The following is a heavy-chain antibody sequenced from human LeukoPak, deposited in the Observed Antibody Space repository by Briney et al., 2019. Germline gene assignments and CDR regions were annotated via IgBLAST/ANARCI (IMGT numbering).Heavy chain of an antibody. D-gene: IGHD5-18*01. V-gene: IGHV4-39*07. J-gene: IGHJ5*02. Sequence: SETLSLTCTVSGGSISSSSYYWGWIRQPPGKGLEWIGSIYYSGSTYYNPSLKSRVTISVDTSKNQFSLKLSPVTAADTAVYYCARGIQLWAFDPWGQGTLVTVSS. CDR3: ARGIQLWAFDP. CDR2: IYYSGST. CDR1: GGSISSSSYY.